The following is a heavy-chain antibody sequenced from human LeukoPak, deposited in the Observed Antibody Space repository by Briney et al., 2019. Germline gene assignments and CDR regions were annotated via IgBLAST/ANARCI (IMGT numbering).Heavy chain of an antibody. D-gene: IGHD5-24*01. CDR1: GFAFDDYA. CDR3: AKAIRGDGYNSRFEY. Sequence: TGGSLRLSCAASGFAFDDYAMHWVRQAPGTGLEWGSLISGDGGSTYYADSAKGRFTISRDNSKNSLYLQMNSLRTEDTALYYCAKAIRGDGYNSRFEYWGQGTLVTVS. J-gene: IGHJ4*02. V-gene: IGHV3-43*02. CDR2: ISGDGGST.